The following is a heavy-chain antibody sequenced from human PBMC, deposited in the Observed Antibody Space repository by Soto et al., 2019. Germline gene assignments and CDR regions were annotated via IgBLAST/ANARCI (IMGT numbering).Heavy chain of an antibody. Sequence: GGSLRLFCAASGFSLSSAWMKWVRQAQGKGLEWDGRIKSEANGGTTDHAAAVKGRFIISRDDSKNMLFLQMDSLITEDSAVYYCAYYRDSSARHVDFWGQGTLVTVSS. CDR1: GFSLSSAW. D-gene: IGHD3-22*01. V-gene: IGHV3-15*07. CDR3: AYYRDSSARHVDF. J-gene: IGHJ4*02. CDR2: IKSEANGGTT.